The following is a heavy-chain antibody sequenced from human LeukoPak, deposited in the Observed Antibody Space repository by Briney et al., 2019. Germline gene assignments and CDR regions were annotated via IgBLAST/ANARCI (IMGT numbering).Heavy chain of an antibody. V-gene: IGHV4-59*08. CDR1: GGSISSYY. J-gene: IGHJ4*02. D-gene: IGHD3-16*01. Sequence: PSETLSLTCTVSGGSISSYYWSWIRQPPGKGLEWIGYIYYSGSTNYNPSLKSRVTISVDTSKNQFSLKLSSVTAADTAVYYCGRHEWGRGLGYWGQGTLVTVSS. CDR3: GRHEWGRGLGY. CDR2: IYYSGST.